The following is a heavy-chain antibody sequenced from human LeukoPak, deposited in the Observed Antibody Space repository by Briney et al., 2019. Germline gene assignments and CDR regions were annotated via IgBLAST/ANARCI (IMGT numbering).Heavy chain of an antibody. D-gene: IGHD1-26*01. Sequence: SQTLSLTCTVSGGSISSGSYYWSWIRQPAGKGLEWIGRIYTSGSTNYNPSLKSRVTISVDTSKNQFSLKLSSVTAADTAVYYCAKSGGYGLIDYWGQGTLVTVSS. J-gene: IGHJ4*01. CDR2: IYTSGST. V-gene: IGHV4-61*02. CDR3: AKSGGYGLIDY. CDR1: GGSISSGSYY.